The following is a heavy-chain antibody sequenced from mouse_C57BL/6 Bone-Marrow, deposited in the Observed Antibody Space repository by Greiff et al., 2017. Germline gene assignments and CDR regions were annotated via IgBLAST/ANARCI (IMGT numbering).Heavy chain of an antibody. CDR3: ARNLLLPYS. Sequence: VPLHPSFSELAKPGASVKLSCKASGYTFTSYWMHWVKQRPGQGLEWIGYINPSSGYTKYNQKFKDKATLTADKSSSTAYMQLSSLTYEDSAVYYCARNLLLPYSWGQGTTLTVSS. J-gene: IGHJ2*01. V-gene: IGHV1-7*01. CDR1: GYTFTSYW. CDR2: INPSSGYT. D-gene: IGHD1-1*01.